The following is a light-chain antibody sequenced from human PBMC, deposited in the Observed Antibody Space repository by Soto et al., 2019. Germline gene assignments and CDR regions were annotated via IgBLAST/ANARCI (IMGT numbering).Light chain of an antibody. CDR2: SNN. CDR3: AAWDDSLNGVV. Sequence: QSVLTQPPSASGTPGQRVTISCSGSISIIGSNTVNWYQQLPGTAPKLLIYSNNQRPSGVPDRFSGSKSGTSASLAISGLQSEEDADYYCAAWDDSLNGVVFGGGTKLTVL. V-gene: IGLV1-44*01. J-gene: IGLJ2*01. CDR1: ISIIGSNT.